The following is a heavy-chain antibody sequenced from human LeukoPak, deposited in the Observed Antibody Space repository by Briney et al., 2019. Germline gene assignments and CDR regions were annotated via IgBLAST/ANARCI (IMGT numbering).Heavy chain of an antibody. CDR2: IKSDGSST. V-gene: IGHV3-74*01. CDR1: GFTFSSYW. CDR3: ARRGAATNAFDI. D-gene: IGHD1-26*01. Sequence: GGSLRLSCAASGFTFSSYWMHWVRQAPGKGLGWVSRIKSDGSSTSYADSVKGRFTISRDNAKNTLYLQMNSLRAEDTAVYYCARRGAATNAFDIWGQGTMVTVSS. J-gene: IGHJ3*02.